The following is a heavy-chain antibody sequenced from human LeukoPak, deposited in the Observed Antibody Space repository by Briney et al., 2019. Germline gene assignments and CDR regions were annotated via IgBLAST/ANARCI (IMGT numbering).Heavy chain of an antibody. D-gene: IGHD6-19*01. J-gene: IGHJ4*02. CDR2: ISSNGGST. CDR1: GFTFSSYA. Sequence: GGSLRLSCSASGFTFSSYAMHWVRQAPGKGLEYVSAISSNGGSTYYADSVKGRFTISRDNSKNTLYLQMSSLRAEDTAVYYCVKDRGIAVAGQGYYFDYWGQGTLVTVSS. CDR3: VKDRGIAVAGQGYYFDY. V-gene: IGHV3-64D*06.